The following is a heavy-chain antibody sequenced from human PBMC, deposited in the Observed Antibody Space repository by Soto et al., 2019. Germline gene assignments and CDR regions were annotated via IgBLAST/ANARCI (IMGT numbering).Heavy chain of an antibody. CDR3: ARASFGRDLSSGWYVAFDI. J-gene: IGHJ3*02. Sequence: GGSLRLSCAASGFTFSSYDMHWVRQATGKGLEWVSAIGTAGDTYYPGSVKGRFTISRENAKNSLYLQMNSLRAGDTAVYYCARASFGRDLSSGWYVAFDIWGQGTMVTVSS. V-gene: IGHV3-13*01. CDR2: IGTAGDT. CDR1: GFTFSSYD. D-gene: IGHD6-19*01.